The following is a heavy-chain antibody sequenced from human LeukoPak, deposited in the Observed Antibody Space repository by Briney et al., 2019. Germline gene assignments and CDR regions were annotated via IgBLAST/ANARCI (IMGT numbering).Heavy chain of an antibody. V-gene: IGHV3-21*04. CDR2: ISSSSSYI. CDR3: AKDFYDSSGYYQGFDY. D-gene: IGHD3-22*01. J-gene: IGHJ4*02. CDR1: GFSFSSYS. Sequence: GGSLRLSCAASGFSFSSYSMNWVRQAPGKGLEWVSSISSSSSYIYYADSVKGRFTISRDNSKNTLYLQMNSLRAEDTAVYYCAKDFYDSSGYYQGFDYWGQGTLVTVSS.